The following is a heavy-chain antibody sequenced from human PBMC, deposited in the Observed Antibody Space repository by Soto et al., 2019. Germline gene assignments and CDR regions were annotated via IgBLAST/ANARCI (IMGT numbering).Heavy chain of an antibody. CDR2: VYHTGTT. J-gene: IGHJ6*02. CDR3: ARALVTDYNSRDYHYYFATDV. Sequence: HLQESGPGLVKPSQTLSLTCVVSGGPVSGDDLYWSWIRHLPGKGLEWIANVYHTGTTYYNPSLKSPVSMPVDTSQNQFSLILAAVTAADTAVYYCARALVTDYNSRDYHYYFATDVWGQGTSVTVSS. V-gene: IGHV4-31*02. D-gene: IGHD3-22*01. CDR1: GGPVSGDDLY.